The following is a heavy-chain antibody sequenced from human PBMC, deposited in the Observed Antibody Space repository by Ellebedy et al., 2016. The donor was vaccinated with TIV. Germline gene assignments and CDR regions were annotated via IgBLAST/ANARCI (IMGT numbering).Heavy chain of an antibody. Sequence: GGSLRLXXAASGFTFSSYAMHWVRQAPGKGLECVAFISYDGSNKYYADSVKGRFTISRDNSKNTLYLQVNSLRAEDTAVYYCARGPGYYYMDVWGKGTTVTVSS. V-gene: IGHV3-30-3*01. J-gene: IGHJ6*03. D-gene: IGHD1-14*01. CDR2: ISYDGSNK. CDR1: GFTFSSYA. CDR3: ARGPGYYYMDV.